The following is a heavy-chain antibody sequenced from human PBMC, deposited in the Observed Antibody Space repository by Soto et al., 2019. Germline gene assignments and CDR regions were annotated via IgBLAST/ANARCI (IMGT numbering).Heavy chain of an antibody. D-gene: IGHD2-2*01. CDR2: MNPNSGNT. CDR1: GYTFTSYD. Sequence: QVHLVQSGAEVKKPGASVKVSCKASGYTFTSYDINWVRQATGQGLEWMGWMNPNSGNTGYAQKFQGRVTMSRNTSISTDYMELSGLRSEDTAVYYCASEMPARGMDVWGQGTTVTVSS. CDR3: ASEMPARGMDV. J-gene: IGHJ6*02. V-gene: IGHV1-8*01.